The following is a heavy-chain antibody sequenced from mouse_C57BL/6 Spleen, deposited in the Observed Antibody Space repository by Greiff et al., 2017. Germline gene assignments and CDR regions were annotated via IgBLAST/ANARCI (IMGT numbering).Heavy chain of an antibody. CDR2: IYPGDGDT. V-gene: IGHV1-82*01. D-gene: IGHD1-1*01. CDR1: GYAFSSSW. Sequence: VKLMESGPELVKPGASVKISCKASGYAFSSSWMNWVKQRPGKGLEWIGRIYPGDGDTNYNGKFKGKATLTADKSSSTAYMQLSSLTSEDSAVYFCARDYGSSPLGLGVWGTGTTVTVSS. J-gene: IGHJ1*03. CDR3: ARDYGSSPLGLGV.